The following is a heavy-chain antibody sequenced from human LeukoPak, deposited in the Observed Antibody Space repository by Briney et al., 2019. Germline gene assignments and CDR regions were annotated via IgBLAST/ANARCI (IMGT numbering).Heavy chain of an antibody. Sequence: PSETLSLTCTVSGGPVSSSSYYWGWVRQSPEKGLECIGTIYYAGDTYYNPSLDSRLTISVDTSKNQFSLKLRSVTAADTAVYYCATWDSGRYSQIDNWGQGTLVTVCS. CDR2: IYYAGDT. CDR3: ATWDSGRYSQIDN. V-gene: IGHV4-39*01. D-gene: IGHD1-26*01. J-gene: IGHJ4*02. CDR1: GGPVSSSSYY.